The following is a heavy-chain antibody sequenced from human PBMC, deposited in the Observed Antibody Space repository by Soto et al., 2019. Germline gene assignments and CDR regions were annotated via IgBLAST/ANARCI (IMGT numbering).Heavy chain of an antibody. CDR1: GFTFSNYA. D-gene: IGHD3-10*01. V-gene: IGHV3-30-3*01. J-gene: IGHJ5*02. Sequence: VQLVESGGGVVQPGRSLRLSCAASGFTFSNYAMHWVRQAPGKGLEWVSVITGDGSSKTYGDSVKGRFTSSRDNSKSTLYPQMHSLTRQETAVYYCARRQQYSLRDFGGDWFDPWGQGTLVTVSS. CDR2: ITGDGSSK. CDR3: ARRQQYSLRDFGGDWFDP.